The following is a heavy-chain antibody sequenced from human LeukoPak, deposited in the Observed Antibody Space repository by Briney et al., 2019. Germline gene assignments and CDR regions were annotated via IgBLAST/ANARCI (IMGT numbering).Heavy chain of an antibody. Sequence: GESLKISCKGSGYSFTSYWIGWVRQMPGKGLEWMGIIYPGDSDTRYSPSFQGQVTISADKSISTAYLQWSSLKASDTAMYYCARRYYYGSGSPKYNWFDPWGRGTLVTVSS. D-gene: IGHD3-10*01. CDR3: ARRYYYGSGSPKYNWFDP. J-gene: IGHJ5*02. V-gene: IGHV5-51*01. CDR1: GYSFTSYW. CDR2: IYPGDSDT.